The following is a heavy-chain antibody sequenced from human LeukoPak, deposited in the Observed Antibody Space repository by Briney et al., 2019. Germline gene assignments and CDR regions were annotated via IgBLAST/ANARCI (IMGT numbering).Heavy chain of an antibody. J-gene: IGHJ4*02. D-gene: IGHD2-15*01. CDR2: IIPIFGTA. V-gene: IGHV1-69*06. CDR3: AREVSSVVAAYYDY. CDR1: GGAFSSYA. Sequence: SVKVSCKASGGAFSSYAISWVRQAPGQGLEWMGGIIPIFGTANYAQKFQGRVTITADKSTSTAYRELSSLRSEDTAVYYCAREVSSVVAAYYDYWGQGTLVTVSS.